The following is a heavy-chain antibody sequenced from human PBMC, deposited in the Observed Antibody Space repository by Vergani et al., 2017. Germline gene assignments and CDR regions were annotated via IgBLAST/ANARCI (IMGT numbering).Heavy chain of an antibody. D-gene: IGHD2-2*01. J-gene: IGHJ6*02. V-gene: IGHV3-48*01. Sequence: EVQLVESGGGLVQPGGSLKLSCAASGFTFSGSAMHWVRQASGKGLEWVSYISSSSSTIYYADSVKGRFTISRDNAKNSLYLQMNSLRAEDTAVYYCARDGGIVVVPAAISGYYGMDVWGQGTTVTVSS. CDR2: ISSSSSTI. CDR3: ARDGGIVVVPAAISGYYGMDV. CDR1: GFTFSGSA.